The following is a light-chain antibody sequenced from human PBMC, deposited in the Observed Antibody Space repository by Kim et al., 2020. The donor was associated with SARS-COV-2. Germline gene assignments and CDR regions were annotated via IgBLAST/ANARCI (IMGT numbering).Light chain of an antibody. J-gene: IGLJ1*01. CDR1: SGINVGTYR. V-gene: IGLV5-45*02. Sequence: LPCTLRSGINVGTYRIYWYQQKPGSPPQYLLRYKSDSDNQKGSGVPSRFSGSKDASANAGILLISGLQSEDEADYYCMIWHNSAFVFGTGTKVTVL. CDR2: YKSDSDN. CDR3: MIWHNSAFV.